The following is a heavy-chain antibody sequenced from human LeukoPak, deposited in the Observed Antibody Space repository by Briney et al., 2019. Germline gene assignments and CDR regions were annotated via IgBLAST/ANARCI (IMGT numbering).Heavy chain of an antibody. D-gene: IGHD6-6*01. V-gene: IGHV3-66*02. CDR3: ARLDSSSHHLPD. Sequence: GGSLRLSCAVSGFTVSSNYMIWVRQALGRGLEWVSLIYSGGSTDYADSVKGRFTISRDNSKNTVDLQMNSLRPEDTTVYYCARLDSSSHHLPDWGQGALVTVSS. CDR2: IYSGGST. J-gene: IGHJ4*02. CDR1: GFTVSSNY.